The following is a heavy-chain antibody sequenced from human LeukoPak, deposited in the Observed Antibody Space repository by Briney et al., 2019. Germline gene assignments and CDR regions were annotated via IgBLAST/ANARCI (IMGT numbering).Heavy chain of an antibody. CDR2: IYYSGST. J-gene: IGHJ3*02. CDR1: GGSISSSSYY. CDR3: ARLLLGIRAFDI. V-gene: IGHV4-39*01. D-gene: IGHD7-27*01. Sequence: PSETLSLTCTVSGGSISSSSYYWGWIRPPPGKGLEWIGSIYYSGSTYYNPSLKSRVTISVDTSKNQFSLKLSSVTAADTAVYYCARLLLGIRAFDIWGQGTMVTVSS.